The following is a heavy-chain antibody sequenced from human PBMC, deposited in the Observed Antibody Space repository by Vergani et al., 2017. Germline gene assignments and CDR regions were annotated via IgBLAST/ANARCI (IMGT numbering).Heavy chain of an antibody. V-gene: IGHV3-48*01. J-gene: IGHJ5*02. CDR3: ARDSGHILRYFDGYDNWFDP. CDR2: ISSSSSTI. Sequence: EVQLVESGGGLVQPGGSLRLSCAASGFTFSSYSMNWVRQAPGKGLEWVSYISSSSSTIYYADSVKGRFTISRDNAKNSLYLQMNSLRAEDTAVYYCARDSGHILRYFDGYDNWFDPWGQGTLVTVSS. CDR1: GFTFSSYS. D-gene: IGHD3-9*01.